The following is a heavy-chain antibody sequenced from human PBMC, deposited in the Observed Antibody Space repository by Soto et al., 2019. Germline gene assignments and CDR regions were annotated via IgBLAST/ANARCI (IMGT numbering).Heavy chain of an antibody. J-gene: IGHJ4*02. CDR1: GGPINSGYYS. CDR3: ARSTYFDVWESHYFDL. Sequence: PSETLSLTCAVSGGPINSGYYSWTWIREPPGRGPEWIGNIHHRGTTYYTPSLKSRATISLDTSNNLFSLNLTSVTAADTAVYYCARSTYFDVWESHYFDLLGRGTLVTVSS. CDR2: IHHRGTT. D-gene: IGHD3-10*01. V-gene: IGHV4-30-2*01.